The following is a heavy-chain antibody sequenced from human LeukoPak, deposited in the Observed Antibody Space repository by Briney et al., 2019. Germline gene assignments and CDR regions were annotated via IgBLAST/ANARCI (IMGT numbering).Heavy chain of an antibody. CDR1: GYTFTSYG. D-gene: IGHD3-3*01. CDR3: ARDKDDFWSLRDYYYGMDV. J-gene: IGHJ6*02. V-gene: IGHV1-18*01. CDR2: ISAYNGNT. Sequence: ASVKVSCKASGYTFTSYGISWVRQAPGQGLEWMGWISAYNGNTNYAQKLQGRVTMTTDTSTSTAYMELRSLRSDDTAVYYCARDKDDFWSLRDYYYGMDVWGQGTTVTVSS.